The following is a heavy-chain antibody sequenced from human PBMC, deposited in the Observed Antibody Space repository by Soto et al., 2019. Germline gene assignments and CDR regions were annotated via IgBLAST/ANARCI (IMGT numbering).Heavy chain of an antibody. J-gene: IGHJ4*02. V-gene: IGHV4-4*02. CDR1: GGSISSSNW. Sequence: SETLSLTCAVSGGSISSSNWWSWVRQPPGKGLEWIGEIYHSGSTNYNPSLKSRVTMSVDKSKNQFSLKLSSVTAADTAVYYCALTFGGVIGRWGQGTLVTVSS. D-gene: IGHD3-16*02. CDR2: IYHSGST. CDR3: ALTFGGVIGR.